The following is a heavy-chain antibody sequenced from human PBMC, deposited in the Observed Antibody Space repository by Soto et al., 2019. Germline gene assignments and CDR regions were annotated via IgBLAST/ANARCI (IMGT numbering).Heavy chain of an antibody. V-gene: IGHV3-23*01. CDR3: AKARPTKSCDNLYFYTPYWFDP. D-gene: IGHD3-16*01. CDR1: GFIFSSDA. J-gene: IGHJ5*02. CDR2: IIGTGGVT. Sequence: GGSLRLSCAGSGFIFSSDAMTWVRQAPGQGLEWVSTIIGTGGVTFYADSVKGRFTISRDNSKNTLYLPMSGLRAEDTAIYSCAKARPTKSCDNLYFYTPYWFDPWGPGTLVTVSS.